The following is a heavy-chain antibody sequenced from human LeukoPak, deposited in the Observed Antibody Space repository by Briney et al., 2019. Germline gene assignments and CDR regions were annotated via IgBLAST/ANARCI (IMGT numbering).Heavy chain of an antibody. V-gene: IGHV3-33*01. Sequence: GGSLRLSCAASGFTGNNYGMHWVRQAPGKGLEWVAVIWYDGIKKYYGDSVKGRFTMSRDNSKNTLYLQMDSLRVEDTAVYYCARGNYGSGWLYFYYGDQGTLVTVSS. J-gene: IGHJ4*02. CDR2: IWYDGIKK. D-gene: IGHD6-19*01. CDR3: ARGNYGSGWLYFYY. CDR1: GFTGNNYG.